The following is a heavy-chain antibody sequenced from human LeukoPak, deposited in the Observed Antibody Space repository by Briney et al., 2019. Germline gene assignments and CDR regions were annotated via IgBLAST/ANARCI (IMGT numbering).Heavy chain of an antibody. CDR3: AKVLSGSQGY. CDR2: ISGSGGSA. Sequence: ETGGSLRLSCAASGFTFSNYAMAWVRQAPGKGLEWVSGISGSGGSAYYADSVKGRFTISRDNSKNTVYLQMNSLRVEDTAVYYCAKVLSGSQGYWGQGTLVTVFS. J-gene: IGHJ4*02. CDR1: GFTFSNYA. V-gene: IGHV3-23*01. D-gene: IGHD1-26*01.